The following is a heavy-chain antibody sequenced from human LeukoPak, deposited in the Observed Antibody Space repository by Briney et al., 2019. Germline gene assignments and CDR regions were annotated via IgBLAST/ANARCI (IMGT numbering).Heavy chain of an antibody. D-gene: IGHD3-22*01. CDR2: ISYDGTNK. V-gene: IGHV3-30*03. Sequence: GGSLRLSCAASGFTFSNYDMHWVRQAPGKGLEWVAVISYDGTNKDYADSVKGRFTISRDNSKNTLHLQMNSLRAEDTALYYCVRDISGYYFHYWGQGTLVTVSS. CDR3: VRDISGYYFHY. J-gene: IGHJ4*02. CDR1: GFTFSNYD.